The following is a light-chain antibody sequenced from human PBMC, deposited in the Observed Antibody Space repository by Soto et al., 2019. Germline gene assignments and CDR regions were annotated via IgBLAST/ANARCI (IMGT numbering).Light chain of an antibody. CDR1: SSDVGRYNY. V-gene: IGLV2-14*01. CDR3: NSYTSSTAYV. CDR2: EVS. J-gene: IGLJ1*01. Sequence: QSVLTQPASVSGSPGQSITISCTGASSDVGRYNYVSWYQLHPGKAPKLIIYEVSNRPSGVSNRFSGSKSGNTASLTISGLRAEDEADYYCNSYTSSTAYVFGTGTKVTAL.